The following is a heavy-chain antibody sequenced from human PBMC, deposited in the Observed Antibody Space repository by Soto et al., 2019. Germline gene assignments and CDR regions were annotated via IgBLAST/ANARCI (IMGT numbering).Heavy chain of an antibody. Sequence: GGSLRLSCAASGFTFSSYWMHWVRQAPGKGLEWVSAISGSGGSTYYADSVKGRFTISRDNSKNTLYLQMNSLRAEDTAVYYCAKVIRSSGPIDYWGQGTLVTVSS. CDR1: GFTFSSYW. CDR2: ISGSGGST. CDR3: AKVIRSSGPIDY. J-gene: IGHJ4*02. D-gene: IGHD6-19*01. V-gene: IGHV3-23*01.